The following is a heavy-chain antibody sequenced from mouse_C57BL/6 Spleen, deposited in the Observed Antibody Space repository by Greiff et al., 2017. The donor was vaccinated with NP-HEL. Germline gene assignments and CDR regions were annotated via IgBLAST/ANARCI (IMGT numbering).Heavy chain of an antibody. CDR3: ARPIYDGYYEFDFDV. V-gene: IGHV5-17*01. CDR2: ISSGSSTI. J-gene: IGHJ1*03. Sequence: EVQGVESGGGLVKPGGSLKLSCAASGFTFSDYGMHWVRQAPEKGLEWVAYISSGSSTIYYAAPVKGRFTISRDNAKNTLFLQMTSLRSEDTAMYYCARPIYDGYYEFDFDVWGTGTTVTVSS. CDR1: GFTFSDYG. D-gene: IGHD2-3*01.